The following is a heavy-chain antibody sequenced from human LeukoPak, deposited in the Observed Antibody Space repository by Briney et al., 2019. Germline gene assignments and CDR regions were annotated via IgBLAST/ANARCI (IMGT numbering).Heavy chain of an antibody. CDR2: ISNNGGST. V-gene: IGHV3-64*01. J-gene: IGHJ4*02. Sequence: GGSLRLSCAASGFTFSRYSMHWVRQAPGKGLEYVSAISNNGGSTYYAKSVKGRLTISRDNSKNTLYLQMGSLRAEDMAVYYCATTSIAAREADYWGQGTLVTVSS. D-gene: IGHD6-6*01. CDR3: ATTSIAAREADY. CDR1: GFTFSRYS.